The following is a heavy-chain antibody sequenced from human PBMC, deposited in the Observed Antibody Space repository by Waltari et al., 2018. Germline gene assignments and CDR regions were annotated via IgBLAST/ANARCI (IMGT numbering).Heavy chain of an antibody. CDR2: ISYDGSNK. V-gene: IGHV3-30*01. CDR1: EFTFNIYA. J-gene: IGHJ6*02. D-gene: IGHD4-17*01. Sequence: QVQLVESGGGVVQPGRSLRLTCAASEFTFNIYAMHWVRQAPGKGLEWVAVISYDGSNKYYADSVKGRFTISRDNSKNTLYLQMNSLRAEDTAVYYCARAFHYGDYGQYGMDVWGQGTTVTVSS. CDR3: ARAFHYGDYGQYGMDV.